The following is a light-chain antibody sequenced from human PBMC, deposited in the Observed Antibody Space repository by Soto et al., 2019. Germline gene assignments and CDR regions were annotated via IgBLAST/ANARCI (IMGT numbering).Light chain of an antibody. CDR3: QQYNSYPWT. Sequence: DIQMTQSPSTLSASVGDRVTITCRASQSISSWLAWYQQKPGKAPTLLIYKASSLESGVPSRFSGSGSGTEFTLTISSLQPDDFATYYCQQYNSYPWTFGQGNKVEIK. J-gene: IGKJ1*01. V-gene: IGKV1-5*03. CDR1: QSISSW. CDR2: KAS.